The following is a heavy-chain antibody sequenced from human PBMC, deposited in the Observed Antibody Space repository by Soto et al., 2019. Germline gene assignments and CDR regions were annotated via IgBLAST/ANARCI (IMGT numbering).Heavy chain of an antibody. CDR2: IYYIGST. Sequence: QVQLQESGPGLVKPSQTLSLTCTVSGGSISSGGYYWSWIRQHPGKGLEWIGYIYYIGSTNYNPSLKSRVTISVDTSKSQFSLKLSSVTAADTAVYYCARVLWTPDYHYYMDVWGKGTMVTVSS. CDR3: ARVLWTPDYHYYMDV. D-gene: IGHD2-21*01. J-gene: IGHJ6*03. V-gene: IGHV4-31*03. CDR1: GGSISSGGYY.